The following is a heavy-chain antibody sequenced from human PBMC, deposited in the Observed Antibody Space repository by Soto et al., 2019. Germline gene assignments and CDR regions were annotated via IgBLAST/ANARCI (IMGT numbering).Heavy chain of an antibody. Sequence: GGSLRLSCAASGFTFSNAWMSWVRQAPGKGLEWVGRIKSKTDGGTTDYAAPVKGRFTISRDDSKNTLYLQMNSLKTEDTAVYYCTLVWSGYYTADYWGQGTLVTVSS. J-gene: IGHJ4*02. V-gene: IGHV3-15*01. CDR2: IKSKTDGGTT. D-gene: IGHD3-3*01. CDR3: TLVWSGYYTADY. CDR1: GFTFSNAW.